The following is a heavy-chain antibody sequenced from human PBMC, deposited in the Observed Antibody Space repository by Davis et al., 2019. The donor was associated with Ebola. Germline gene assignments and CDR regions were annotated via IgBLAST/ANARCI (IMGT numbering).Heavy chain of an antibody. CDR3: ARPRVGATAPFDY. CDR2: IIPIFGTA. J-gene: IGHJ4*02. CDR1: GGTFSSYA. Sequence: SVTVSCKASGGTFSSYAISWVRQPPGQGLEWMGGIIPIFGTANYAQKFQGRVTITADESTSTAYMELRSLRSDDTAVYYCARPRVGATAPFDYWGQGTLVTVSS. V-gene: IGHV1-69*13. D-gene: IGHD1-26*01.